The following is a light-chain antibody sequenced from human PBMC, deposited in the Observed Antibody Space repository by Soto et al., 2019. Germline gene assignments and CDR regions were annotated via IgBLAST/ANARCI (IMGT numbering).Light chain of an antibody. Sequence: QSVLTQSPSASASLGASVKLTCTLSSGHSNYAIAWHQQQPEKGPRYLMKLNRDGSHSKGDGIPNRFSGSSSGAERYLTISSLQSADEADYSCQTWGTGIVIFGGGTKLTFL. J-gene: IGLJ2*01. CDR2: LNRDGSH. CDR1: SGHSNYA. CDR3: QTWGTGIVI. V-gene: IGLV4-69*01.